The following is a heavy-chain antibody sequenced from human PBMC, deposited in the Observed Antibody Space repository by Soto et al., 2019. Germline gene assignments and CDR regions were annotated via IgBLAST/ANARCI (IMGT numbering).Heavy chain of an antibody. CDR1: GFTFSSYG. Sequence: SLRLSCAAYGFTFSSYGMHWVRQAPGKGLEWVAVISYDGSNKYYADSVKGRFTISRDNSKNTLYLQMNSLRAEDTAVYYCAKDLTRIAVAGGHYGMDVWAQGTTVTVS. CDR3: AKDLTRIAVAGGHYGMDV. J-gene: IGHJ6*02. D-gene: IGHD6-19*01. CDR2: ISYDGSNK. V-gene: IGHV3-30*18.